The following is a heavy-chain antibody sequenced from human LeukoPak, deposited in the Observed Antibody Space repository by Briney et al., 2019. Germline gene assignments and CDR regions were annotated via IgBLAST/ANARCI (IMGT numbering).Heavy chain of an antibody. D-gene: IGHD3-3*01. V-gene: IGHV4-34*01. CDR2: INHSGST. CDR3: ARQSYDFWSGYYWGSHYFDY. Sequence: PSETLSLTCAVYGGSFSGYYWSWIRQPPGKGLEWIGEINHSGSTNYNPSLRGRVTISVDTSKNQFSLKLSSVTAADTAVYYCARQSYDFWSGYYWGSHYFDYWGQGTLVTVSS. CDR1: GGSFSGYY. J-gene: IGHJ4*02.